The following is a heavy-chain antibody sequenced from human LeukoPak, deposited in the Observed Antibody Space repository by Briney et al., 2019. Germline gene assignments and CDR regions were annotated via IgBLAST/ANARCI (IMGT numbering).Heavy chain of an antibody. J-gene: IGHJ3*02. CDR1: GFTFSSYS. Sequence: GGSLRLSCAASGFTFSSYSMNWVRQAPGKGLEWVSFISSSSSYIYYADSVKGRFTISRDNAKNSLYLQMNSLRAEDTAVYYCARGFYIVLMVYAREDAFDIWGQGTMVTVSS. CDR3: ARGFYIVLMVYAREDAFDI. CDR2: ISSSSSYI. V-gene: IGHV3-21*01. D-gene: IGHD2-8*01.